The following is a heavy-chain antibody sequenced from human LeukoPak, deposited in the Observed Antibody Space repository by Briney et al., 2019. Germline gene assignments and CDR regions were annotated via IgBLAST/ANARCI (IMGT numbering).Heavy chain of an antibody. V-gene: IGHV3-7*03. J-gene: IGHJ6*02. CDR3: ARNNGMDV. CDR1: GFSLSSHW. CDR2: VNRDGSET. Sequence: GGSLRLSCAASGFSLSSHWMAWVRQVPGRGPEWVANVNRDGSETYYLDSVKGRFTISKDNAKNSLYLQMNSLRAEDTALYHCARNNGMDVWGQGTTVIVSS.